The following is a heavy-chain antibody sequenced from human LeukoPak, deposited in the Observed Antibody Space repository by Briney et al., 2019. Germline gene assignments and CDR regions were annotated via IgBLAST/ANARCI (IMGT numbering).Heavy chain of an antibody. Sequence: SETLSLTFTVSGGSISSYYWGWIRQPPGKGLEWVGQIYYRGTPNYNPSLKSRVTISIDTSKNQFSLKLNSVTAADTAVYYCAAESERWLLRSWGQGTLVTVSS. J-gene: IGHJ4*02. V-gene: IGHV4-59*03. CDR2: IYYRGTP. D-gene: IGHD6-19*01. CDR1: GGSISSYY. CDR3: AAESERWLLRS.